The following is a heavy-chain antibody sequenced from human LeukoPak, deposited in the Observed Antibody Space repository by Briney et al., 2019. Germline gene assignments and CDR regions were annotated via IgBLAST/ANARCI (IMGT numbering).Heavy chain of an antibody. D-gene: IGHD2-15*01. CDR3: ARDSCSGGGCHYWYFDL. CDR1: GGTFSSYA. CDR2: IIPIFGTA. V-gene: IGHV1-69*01. Sequence: GSSVKVSCKASGGTFSSYAISWVRQAPGQGLEWMGGIIPIFGTANYAQKFQGRVTITADESTSTAYMELSSLKPDDTAVYYCARDSCSGGGCHYWYFDLWGRGTLVTVSS. J-gene: IGHJ2*01.